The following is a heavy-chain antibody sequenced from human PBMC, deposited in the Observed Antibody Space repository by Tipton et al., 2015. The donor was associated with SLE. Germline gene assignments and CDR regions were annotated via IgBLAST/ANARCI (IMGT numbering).Heavy chain of an antibody. D-gene: IGHD5-12*01. CDR1: GFSFSGYA. J-gene: IGHJ4*02. V-gene: IGHV3-30*04. Sequence: SLRLSCAASGFSFSGYAMHWVRQAPGKGLEWVAVISLDGSNKYYADSVKGRFTIPKDNSRNTLYLEMNSLRAEDTALYYCARDSRWLPDYWGQGTLVTVSS. CDR3: ARDSRWLPDY. CDR2: ISLDGSNK.